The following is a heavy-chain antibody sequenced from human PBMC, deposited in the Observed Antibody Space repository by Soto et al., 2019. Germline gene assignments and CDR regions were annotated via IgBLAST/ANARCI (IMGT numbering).Heavy chain of an antibody. D-gene: IGHD4-17*01. CDR2: ISYDGSNK. Sequence: GGSLRLSCAASGFTFSSYGMHWVRQAPGKGLEWVAVISYDGSNKYYADSVKGRFTISRDNSKNTLYLQMNSLRAEDTAVYYCAKDQDYGGNGDYYYGMDVWGQGTTVTVSS. CDR1: GFTFSSYG. CDR3: AKDQDYGGNGDYYYGMDV. J-gene: IGHJ6*02. V-gene: IGHV3-30*18.